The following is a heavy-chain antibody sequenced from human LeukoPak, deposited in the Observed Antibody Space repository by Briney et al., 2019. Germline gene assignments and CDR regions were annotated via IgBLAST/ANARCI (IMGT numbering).Heavy chain of an antibody. Sequence: GASVKVSCKASGYTFTSYDINWVRQATGQGLEWMEWMNPNSGNTGYAQKFQGRVTMTRNTSISTAYMELSSLRSEDTAVYYCARGRITGITRGSDYWGQGTLVTVSS. CDR2: MNPNSGNT. V-gene: IGHV1-8*01. CDR1: GYTFTSYD. J-gene: IGHJ4*02. D-gene: IGHD1-7*01. CDR3: ARGRITGITRGSDY.